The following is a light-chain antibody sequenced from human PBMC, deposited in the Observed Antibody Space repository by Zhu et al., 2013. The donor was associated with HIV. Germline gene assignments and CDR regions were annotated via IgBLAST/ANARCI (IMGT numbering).Light chain of an antibody. CDR2: GAS. CDR3: QQYGSSPLT. V-gene: IGKV3-20*01. CDR1: QSFSSTY. J-gene: IGKJ4*01. Sequence: EIVLTQSPGTLSLSPGERATLSCRASQSFSSTYLAWYQQKPGQAPRVVIYGASSRATGIPDRFSGSGSGTDFTLSITRLEPEDLAVYYCQQYGSSPLTFGGGTTLELK.